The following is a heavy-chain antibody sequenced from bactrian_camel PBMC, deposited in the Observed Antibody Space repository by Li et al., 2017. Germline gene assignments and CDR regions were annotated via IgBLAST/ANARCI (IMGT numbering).Heavy chain of an antibody. CDR1: GFPFRLFW. CDR3: VRDEGIGWNFEV. V-gene: IGHV3S1*01. J-gene: IGHJ4*01. Sequence: HVQLVESGGGLVQPGGSLRLSCTASGFPFRLFWMHWVRQAPGKGLEWVSTIIQTGSTTHYADSMKDRFTISRDNAKNTMYLQMNSLKPEDTAVYYCVRDEGIGWNFEVWGQGTQVTVS. D-gene: IGHD1*01. CDR2: IIQTGSTT.